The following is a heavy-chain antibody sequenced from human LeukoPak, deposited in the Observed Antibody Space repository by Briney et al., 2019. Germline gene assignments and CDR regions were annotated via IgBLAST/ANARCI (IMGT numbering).Heavy chain of an antibody. CDR3: AKDDRRYCSSTSCLDSFDP. CDR1: GFTFSSYA. D-gene: IGHD2-2*01. J-gene: IGHJ5*02. V-gene: IGHV3-23*01. CDR2: ISGSGGST. Sequence: TGGSLRLSCGASGFTFSSYAMSWVRQAPGEGLEWVSAISGSGGSTYYADSVKGRFTISRDNSKNTLHLQMNSLRAEDTAVYYCAKDDRRYCSSTSCLDSFDPWGQGTLVTVSS.